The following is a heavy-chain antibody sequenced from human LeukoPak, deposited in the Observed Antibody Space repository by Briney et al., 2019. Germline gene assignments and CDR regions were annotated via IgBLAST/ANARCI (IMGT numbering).Heavy chain of an antibody. Sequence: PGWSLRLSCAASGFTFSNYAIHWARNAPDQELDWVAVISYDGSNKYYADSVKGRFTISRDHSKNTLYLQMNRLRAEDTAVYYCARDFEVLDSGTNGMDVWGQGTTVTVSS. CDR3: ARDFEVLDSGTNGMDV. D-gene: IGHD3-10*01. V-gene: IGHV3-30*04. CDR2: ISYDGSNK. J-gene: IGHJ6*02. CDR1: GFTFSNYA.